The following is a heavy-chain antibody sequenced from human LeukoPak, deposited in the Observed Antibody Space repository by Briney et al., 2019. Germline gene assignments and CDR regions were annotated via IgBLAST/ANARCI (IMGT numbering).Heavy chain of an antibody. V-gene: IGHV3-30*02. CDR1: GFTFNNYG. CDR3: ARDRGNYYGSGSYFNYYYYYYMDV. D-gene: IGHD3-10*01. J-gene: IGHJ6*03. Sequence: AGGSLRLSCAASGFTFNNYGMHWVRQAPGKGLEWLAFIRYDGSNTYYADSVKGRFTVSRDDSKNTLYLQMNSLRSEDTAVYYCARDRGNYYGSGSYFNYYYYYYMDVWGKGTTVTVSS. CDR2: IRYDGSNT.